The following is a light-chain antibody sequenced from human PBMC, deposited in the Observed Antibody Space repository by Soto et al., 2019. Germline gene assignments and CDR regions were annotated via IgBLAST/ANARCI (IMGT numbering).Light chain of an antibody. CDR2: EAN. Sequence: QSALTQPPSASGSPGQSVTISCTGTSSDVGRSNYVSWYQHHPGKAPKLMIHEANKRPSGVPDRFSGSKSGNTASLTVSGLQAEDEADYYCSSYADNNGVVFGGGTKLTVL. V-gene: IGLV2-8*01. CDR3: SSYADNNGVV. J-gene: IGLJ2*01. CDR1: SSDVGRSNY.